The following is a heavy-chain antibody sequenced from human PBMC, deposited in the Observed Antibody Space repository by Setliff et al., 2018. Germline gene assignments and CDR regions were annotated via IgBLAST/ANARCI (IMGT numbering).Heavy chain of an antibody. CDR1: GFTFSSYA. D-gene: IGHD3-16*01. CDR3: TLFGDRDTVDI. CDR2: ISATSGTT. V-gene: IGHV3-23*01. J-gene: IGHJ3*02. Sequence: GGSLRLSCAASGFTFSSYAMTWVRQAPGKGLECVSGISATSGTTNYADSVKGRFTISRDNSKNTLYVQMNSLRAEDTALYHCTLFGDRDTVDIWGQGTMVTVSS.